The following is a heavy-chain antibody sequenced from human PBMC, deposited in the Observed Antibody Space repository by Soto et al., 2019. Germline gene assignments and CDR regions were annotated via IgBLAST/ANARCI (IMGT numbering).Heavy chain of an antibody. CDR3: AREVGCSSTSCYFGAFDI. D-gene: IGHD2-2*01. V-gene: IGHV4-30-4*01. J-gene: IGHJ3*02. Sequence: QVQLQESGPGLVKPSQTLSLTCTVSGGSISSGDYYWSWIRQPPGKGLEWIGYIYYSGSTYYNPSLKSRVTISVDTPKNQFSLKLSSVTAADTAVYYCAREVGCSSTSCYFGAFDIWGQGTMVTVSS. CDR2: IYYSGST. CDR1: GGSISSGDYY.